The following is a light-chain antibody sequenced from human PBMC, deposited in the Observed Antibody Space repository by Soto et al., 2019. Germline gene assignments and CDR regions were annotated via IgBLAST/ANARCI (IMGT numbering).Light chain of an antibody. Sequence: DIVMTQSPLSLPVTPGEPASISCRSSQSLLHSNGYNYLDWYLQKPGQSPQLLIYLGSNRASGGPDRFSGSGSGTDFTLKISRVEAEDVGVYYCMQALQTWTFGQGTKVEI. CDR3: MQALQTWT. V-gene: IGKV2-28*01. J-gene: IGKJ1*01. CDR1: QSLLHSNGYNY. CDR2: LGS.